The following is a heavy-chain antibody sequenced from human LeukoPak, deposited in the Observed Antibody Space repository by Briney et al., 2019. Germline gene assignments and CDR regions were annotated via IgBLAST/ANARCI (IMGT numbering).Heavy chain of an antibody. CDR2: IYHSGST. D-gene: IGHD5-12*01. V-gene: IGHV4-38-2*02. J-gene: IGHJ3*02. CDR3: ASVDIVATIKADAFDI. Sequence: PSETLSLTCTVSGYSISSGYYWGWIRQPPGKGLEWIGSIYHSGSTYYNPSLKSRVTISEDTSKNQFSLKLNSVTAANTAVYYCASVDIVATIKADAFDIWGQGTMVTVSS. CDR1: GYSISSGYY.